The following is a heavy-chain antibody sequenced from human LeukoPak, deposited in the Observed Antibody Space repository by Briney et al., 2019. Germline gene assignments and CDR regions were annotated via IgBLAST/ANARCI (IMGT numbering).Heavy chain of an antibody. D-gene: IGHD3-16*01. V-gene: IGHV4-39*01. CDR2: IHYSGTTSY. J-gene: IGHJ3*01. CDR1: GGSISSSNYY. Sequence: PSETLSLTCTVSGGSISSSNYYWGWIRQPPGKGLEWIGSIHYSGTTSYNYNPSLKSRVTMSVDTSKNQFSLKLTSVTAADTALYYCAGHATYDYLLGWGQGTMVTVSS. CDR3: AGHATYDYLLG.